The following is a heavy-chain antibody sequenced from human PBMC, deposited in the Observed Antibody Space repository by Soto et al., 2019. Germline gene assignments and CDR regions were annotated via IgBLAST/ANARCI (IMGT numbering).Heavy chain of an antibody. D-gene: IGHD2-21*01. CDR1: GFTVSSSY. Sequence: EVELVESGGGLVQPGGSLRLSCAASGFTVSSSYMTWVRQAPGKGLEWVSAIYGGGGTYYADSVKHRFTISRDNSETTLYLQMNRLGAEDTAIYYCARDQHIGIPGYSYFYYYMDVWGKGTTVTVSS. CDR3: ARDQHIGIPGYSYFYYYMDV. V-gene: IGHV3-66*01. J-gene: IGHJ6*03. CDR2: IYGGGGT.